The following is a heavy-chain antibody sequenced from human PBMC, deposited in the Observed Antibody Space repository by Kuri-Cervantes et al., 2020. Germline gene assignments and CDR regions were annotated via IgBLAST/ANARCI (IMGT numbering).Heavy chain of an antibody. CDR1: EFTFSSYW. V-gene: IGHV3-7*01. D-gene: IGHD3-10*01. J-gene: IGHJ4*02. CDR2: IKQDGSEK. CDR3: AKHYYYGSGRPFDY. Sequence: GESLKISCAASEFTFSSYWMSWVRQAPGMGLEWVANIKQDGSEKYYVDSVKGRFTISRDNAKNSLCLQMNSLRAEDTAVYYCAKHYYYGSGRPFDYWGQGTLVTVSS.